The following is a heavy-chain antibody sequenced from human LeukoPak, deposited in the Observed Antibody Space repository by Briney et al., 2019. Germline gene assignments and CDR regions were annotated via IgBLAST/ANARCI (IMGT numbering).Heavy chain of an antibody. CDR2: MNPNSGNT. CDR3: ARVLGSSPPDY. V-gene: IGHV1-8*03. J-gene: IGHJ4*02. CDR1: GYTFTSYD. Sequence: ASVKVSCKAPGYTFTSYDINWVRQATGQGLEWMGWMNPNSGNTGYAQKFQGRVTITRNTSISTAYMELSSLRSEDTAVYYCARVLGSSPPDYWGQGTLVTVSS. D-gene: IGHD6-13*01.